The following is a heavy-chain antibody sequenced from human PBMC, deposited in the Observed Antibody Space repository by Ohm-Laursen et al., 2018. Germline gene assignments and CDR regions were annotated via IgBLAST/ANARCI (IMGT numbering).Heavy chain of an antibody. CDR3: ASFLLPYYYYTIGV. D-gene: IGHD2-21*02. Sequence: SLRLSCAASGFTFSDYYMSWIRQAPGKGLEWVSYISNSGSTIYYADSVKGRFSISRDNAKNSLYLQMNSLGVEDTATYYCASFLLPYYYYTIGVWGQGTTVTVSS. CDR1: GFTFSDYY. V-gene: IGHV3-11*01. CDR2: ISNSGSTI. J-gene: IGHJ6*02.